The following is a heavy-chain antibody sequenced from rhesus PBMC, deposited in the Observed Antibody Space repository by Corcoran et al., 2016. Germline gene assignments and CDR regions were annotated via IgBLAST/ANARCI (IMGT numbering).Heavy chain of an antibody. V-gene: IGHV4-93*02. CDR1: GGSISSSNW. CDR3: ARRALVYYFDY. D-gene: IGHD2-39*01. CDR2: MYGSGGST. Sequence: QVQLQESGPGLLKSSETLSLTCAVSGGSISSSNWWSWIRQSPGKGLEWIGGMYGSGGSTEYNPSLKSRVTISIDTSKNQFSLKLSSVTAADTAVYYCARRALVYYFDYWGQGVLVTVSS. J-gene: IGHJ4*01.